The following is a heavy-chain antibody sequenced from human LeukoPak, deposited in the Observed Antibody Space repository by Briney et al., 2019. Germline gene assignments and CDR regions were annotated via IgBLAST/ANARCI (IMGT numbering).Heavy chain of an antibody. D-gene: IGHD2-15*01. Sequence: PSETLSLTCTVSGGSISSSSYYWGWIRQPPGKGLEWIGSIYYSGSTYYNPSLKSRVTISVDTSKNQFSLKLTSVTAADTAVYYCAGRYCSGGSCYRGAFDIWGQGTMVTVSS. CDR2: IYYSGST. CDR1: GGSISSSSYY. CDR3: AGRYCSGGSCYRGAFDI. J-gene: IGHJ3*02. V-gene: IGHV4-39*07.